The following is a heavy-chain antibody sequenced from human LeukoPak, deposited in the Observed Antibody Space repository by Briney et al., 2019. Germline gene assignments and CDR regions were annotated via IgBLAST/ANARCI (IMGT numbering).Heavy chain of an antibody. CDR1: GGSINSHY. CDR3: ASSGQCTNGLCRDVGYMDV. J-gene: IGHJ6*03. V-gene: IGHV4-59*11. Sequence: SETLSLTCTVSGGSINSHYWSWVRQPPGKGLVWIGYISYSGNTNYNPSLKSRVTISMHTSKNQLSLKLNSVTAADTAVYYCASSGQCTNGLCRDVGYMDVWGKGTSVTVSS. D-gene: IGHD2-8*01. CDR2: ISYSGNT.